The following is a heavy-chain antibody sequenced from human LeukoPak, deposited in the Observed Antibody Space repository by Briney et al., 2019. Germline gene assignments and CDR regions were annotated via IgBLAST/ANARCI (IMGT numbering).Heavy chain of an antibody. D-gene: IGHD6-6*01. Sequence: SETLSLTCTVSGGSISNYYWGWIRQPPEKGLEWIGYIYYTGSTNYNPSLTSRVNISVDTSKNQFSLNLTSVTAADTAVYYCARWGSIAVARFDYWGQGTLVTVSS. CDR2: IYYTGST. V-gene: IGHV4-59*01. CDR3: ARWGSIAVARFDY. CDR1: GGSISNYY. J-gene: IGHJ4*02.